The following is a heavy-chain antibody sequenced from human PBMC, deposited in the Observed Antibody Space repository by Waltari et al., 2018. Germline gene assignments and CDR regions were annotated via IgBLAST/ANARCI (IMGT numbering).Heavy chain of an antibody. CDR1: GYSISSGYY. J-gene: IGHJ4*02. V-gene: IGHV4-38-2*01. D-gene: IGHD3-3*01. CDR2: IYHSGST. CDR3: ASPIFGVVNTGGPFDY. Sequence: QVQLQESGPGLVKPSETLSLTCAVSGYSISSGYYWGWIRQPPGKGLEWIGSIYHSGSTYSNPSLKSRVTRSVDTSKNQFSLKLSSVTAADTAVYYCASPIFGVVNTGGPFDYWGQGTLVTVSS.